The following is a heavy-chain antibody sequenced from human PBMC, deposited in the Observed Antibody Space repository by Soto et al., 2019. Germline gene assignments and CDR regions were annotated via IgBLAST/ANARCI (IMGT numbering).Heavy chain of an antibody. CDR1: GGSISSGGYY. D-gene: IGHD3-22*01. Sequence: QVQLQESGPGLVKPSQTLSLTCTVSGGSISSGGYYWTWIRQHPGKGLEWIGYIYYSGSTYYNPSLNSRVTISIDTTKNQFSLKLSSVTAADTAVYYCARRGRGFYPYCFDYWGQGTLVTVSS. J-gene: IGHJ4*02. CDR2: IYYSGST. CDR3: ARRGRGFYPYCFDY. V-gene: IGHV4-31*03.